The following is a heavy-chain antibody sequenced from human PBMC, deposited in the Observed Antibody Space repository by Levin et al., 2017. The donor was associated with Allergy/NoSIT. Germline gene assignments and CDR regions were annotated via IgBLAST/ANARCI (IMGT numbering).Heavy chain of an antibody. Sequence: GGSLRLSCGASGFTFSSYVMSWVRQAPGKGLEWVSAISSDSSSTYYADSVKGRFTISRDNSKNTLYLQMNSLRAEDTAVYYCAKCSSSWYPYFDSWGQGTLDTVSS. CDR2: ISSDSSST. V-gene: IGHV3-23*01. J-gene: IGHJ4*02. CDR1: GFTFSSYV. CDR3: AKCSSSWYPYFDS. D-gene: IGHD6-13*01.